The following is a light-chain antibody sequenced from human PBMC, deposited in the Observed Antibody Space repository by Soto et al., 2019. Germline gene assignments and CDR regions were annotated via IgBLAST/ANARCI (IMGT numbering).Light chain of an antibody. CDR3: QQYYNWPPYT. CDR2: GAS. CDR1: QSISTN. Sequence: EVLMTQSPVTLSVSPGESAALSCRASQSISTNLAWYQQKPGQAPRLLVHGASTRATGVPARFTGIGSGTDFTLTISGLQSDDFAVYYCQQYYNWPPYTFGQGTKLQIK. V-gene: IGKV3-15*01. J-gene: IGKJ2*01.